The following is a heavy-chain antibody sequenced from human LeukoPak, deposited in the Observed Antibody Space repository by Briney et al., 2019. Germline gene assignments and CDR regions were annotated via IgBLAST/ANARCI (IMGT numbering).Heavy chain of an antibody. V-gene: IGHV1-18*01. J-gene: IGHJ5*02. D-gene: IGHD3-10*01. CDR3: ARAAANGDWFDP. Sequence: ASVKVSCKASGYTFTSYGISWVRQAPGQGLEWMGWISAYNGNTNYAQKLQGRVTMTTDTSTSTAYMELRSLRSEDTAVYYCARAAANGDWFDPWGQGTLVTVSS. CDR1: GYTFTSYG. CDR2: ISAYNGNT.